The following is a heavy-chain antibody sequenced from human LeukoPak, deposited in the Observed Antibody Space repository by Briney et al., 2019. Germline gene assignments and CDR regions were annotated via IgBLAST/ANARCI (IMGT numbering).Heavy chain of an antibody. J-gene: IGHJ5*02. CDR2: IIPIFGTA. D-gene: IGHD6-13*01. CDR3: ARGAAGTRTNWFDP. Sequence: GSSVKVSCKASGGTFSSYAISWVRQAPGQGLEWMGGIIPIFGTANYAQKFQGRVTITTDESTSTAYMELSSLRSEDTAVYYCARGAAGTRTNWFDPWGQGTLVTVSS. V-gene: IGHV1-69*05. CDR1: GGTFSSYA.